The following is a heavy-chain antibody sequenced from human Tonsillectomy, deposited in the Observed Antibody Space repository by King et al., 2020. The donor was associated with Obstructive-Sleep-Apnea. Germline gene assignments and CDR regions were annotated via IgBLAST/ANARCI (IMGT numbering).Heavy chain of an antibody. CDR1: GGSFSGYY. CDR2: INHSGST. Sequence: VQLQQWGAGLLKPSETLSLTCAVYGGSFSGYYWSWIRQPPGKGLEWIGEINHSGSTNYNPSLKSRVTISVDTSKNQFSLKLSSVTAADTAVYYCARGSTDWFDPWGQGTLVTVS. CDR3: ARGSTDWFDP. V-gene: IGHV4-34*01. J-gene: IGHJ5*02.